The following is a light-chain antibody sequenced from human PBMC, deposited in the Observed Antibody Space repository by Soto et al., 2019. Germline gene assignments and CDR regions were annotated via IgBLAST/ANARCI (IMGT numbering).Light chain of an antibody. CDR2: GAS. Sequence: EIVLTQSPGTLSLSPGERATLSCRASQSVSSSYLAWYQQKPGQAPRLLIYGASSRDTGIPDRFSGSRSGKDFALTLSRMEPQDFAVCYCQQYGSSPGTFDQGNKVDIK. J-gene: IGKJ1*01. V-gene: IGKV3-20*01. CDR1: QSVSSSY. CDR3: QQYGSSPGT.